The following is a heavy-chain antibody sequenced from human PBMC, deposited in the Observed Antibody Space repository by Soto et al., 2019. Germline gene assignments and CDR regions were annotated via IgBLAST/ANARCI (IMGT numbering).Heavy chain of an antibody. CDR3: ARETGIAAAVDYYYYYMDV. Sequence: PSQTLSLTCAISGDSVSSNSAAWNWIRQSPSRGLEWLGRTYYRSKWYNDYAVSVKSRITINPDTSKNQFSLQLNSVTPEDTAVYYCARETGIAAAVDYYYYYMDVWGKGTTVTVSS. V-gene: IGHV6-1*01. D-gene: IGHD6-13*01. CDR2: TYYRSKWYN. CDR1: GDSVSSNSAA. J-gene: IGHJ6*03.